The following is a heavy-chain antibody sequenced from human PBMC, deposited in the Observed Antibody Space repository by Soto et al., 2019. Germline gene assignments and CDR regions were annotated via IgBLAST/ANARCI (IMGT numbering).Heavy chain of an antibody. Sequence: SETLSLTCAVYGGSFSGYYWSWIRQPPGKGLEWIGEINHSGSTNYNPSLKSRVTISVDTSKNRFSLKLSSVTAADTAVYYCASLIASAQFNWFDPWGQGTLVTVSS. D-gene: IGHD6-13*01. V-gene: IGHV4-34*01. CDR1: GGSFSGYY. J-gene: IGHJ5*02. CDR3: ASLIASAQFNWFDP. CDR2: INHSGST.